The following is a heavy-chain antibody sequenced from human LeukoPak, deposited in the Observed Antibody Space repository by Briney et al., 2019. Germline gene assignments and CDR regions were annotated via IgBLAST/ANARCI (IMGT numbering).Heavy chain of an antibody. Sequence: GGSLRLSCAASGFAVSNIYMNWVRQAPGKGLEWVSVIFGGDSTYYADSVKGRFTISRDNSKNTVYLQVNSLRADDTAVYHCARGLGTYTTSWYHFYGMDFWGLGTTVTVS. CDR1: GFAVSNIY. CDR3: ARGLGTYTTSWYHFYGMDF. D-gene: IGHD3-16*01. CDR2: IFGGDST. J-gene: IGHJ6*02. V-gene: IGHV3-66*01.